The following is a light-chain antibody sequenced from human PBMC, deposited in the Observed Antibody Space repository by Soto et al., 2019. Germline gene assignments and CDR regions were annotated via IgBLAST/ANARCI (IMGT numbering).Light chain of an antibody. CDR1: SSNIGSNT. CDR3: SSFTNTITRYA. V-gene: IGLV1-44*01. J-gene: IGLJ1*01. Sequence: QSVVTQPPSASGTPGQRVTISCSGGSSNIGSNTVNWYHQLPGTAPKVLIYSNNQRPSGVPDRFSGSKSGTSASLAISGLQSEDEADYYCSSFTNTITRYAFGTGTKLTVL. CDR2: SNN.